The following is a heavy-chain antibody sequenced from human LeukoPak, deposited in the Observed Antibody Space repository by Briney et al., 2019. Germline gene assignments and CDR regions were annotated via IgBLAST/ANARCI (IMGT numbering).Heavy chain of an antibody. CDR1: GFSFSAYT. Sequence: PGCSLRLSCAASGFSFSAYTMNWVRHAPGKGMEWVANRKHDGREKYYVESVRGRFTISRDNAKNSMYLQMNSLRPEDTAVYFCAREGTAMITYDYWGQGILVTVSS. J-gene: IGHJ4*02. V-gene: IGHV3-7*05. D-gene: IGHD5-18*01. CDR3: AREGTAMITYDY. CDR2: RKHDGREK.